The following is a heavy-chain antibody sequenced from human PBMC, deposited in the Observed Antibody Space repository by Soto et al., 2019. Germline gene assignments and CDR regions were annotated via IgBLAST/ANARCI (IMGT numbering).Heavy chain of an antibody. CDR2: VSYIGST. J-gene: IGHJ6*02. CDR3: ARGLGIPPFYDHGMDV. V-gene: IGHV4-31*03. Sequence: SETLSLTCSVSGGSISSGDYFWTWMRRHPGKGLEWIGYVSYIGSTYYNPSLKSRVTISVDTSKNQFSLKLNSVTAAYTAVYYYARGLGIPPFYDHGMDVWGQGTTVTVSS. CDR1: GGSISSGDYF. D-gene: IGHD7-27*01.